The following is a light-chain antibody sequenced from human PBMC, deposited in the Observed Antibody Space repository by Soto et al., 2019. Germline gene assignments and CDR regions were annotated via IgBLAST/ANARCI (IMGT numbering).Light chain of an antibody. CDR2: DAS. Sequence: EIVMTQSPPTLSVSPGARATLSCRASQGVGSKLAWYQQRPGQAPRLLIYDASNRATGIPARFSGSGSGTEFSLTISSLQSEDFAVYSCQQYGDWPGAFGGGTKVDIK. J-gene: IGKJ4*01. V-gene: IGKV3D-15*01. CDR3: QQYGDWPGA. CDR1: QGVGSK.